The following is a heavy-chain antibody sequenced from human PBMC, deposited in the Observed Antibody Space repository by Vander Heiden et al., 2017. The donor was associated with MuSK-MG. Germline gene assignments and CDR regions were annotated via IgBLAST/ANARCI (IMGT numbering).Heavy chain of an antibody. D-gene: IGHD3-16*01. Sequence: EVQLVESGGGLVQPGGSLKISCAASGFTFSGSAMHWVRQASGKGLEWVGRIRSKANSYATAYAASVKGRFTISRDDSKNTAYLQMNSLKTEDTAVYYCTRQGAQWGQGTLVTVSS. J-gene: IGHJ4*02. CDR3: TRQGAQ. CDR2: IRSKANSYAT. V-gene: IGHV3-73*02. CDR1: GFTFSGSA.